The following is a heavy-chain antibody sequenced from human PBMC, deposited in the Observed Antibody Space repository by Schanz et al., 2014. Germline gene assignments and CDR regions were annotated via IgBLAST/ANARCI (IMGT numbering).Heavy chain of an antibody. CDR1: GFTFGDYA. V-gene: IGHV3-23*04. CDR3: AKDAENTAMITDYFDY. J-gene: IGHJ4*02. D-gene: IGHD5-18*01. CDR2: INTGVNT. Sequence: EVQLVESGGGLVQPGGSLRLSCAASGFTFGDYAMTWVRQAPGKGLEWVSAINTGVNTYYADAVRGRFTISRDNSKTTVYLQMNSLRAEDTAVYYCAKDAENTAMITDYFDYWGQGTLVTVSS.